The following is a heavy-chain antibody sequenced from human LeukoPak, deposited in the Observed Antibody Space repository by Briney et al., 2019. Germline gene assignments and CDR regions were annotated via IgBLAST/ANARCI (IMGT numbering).Heavy chain of an antibody. Sequence: PGGSLRLSCAASGFTFSSYSMNWVRQAPGKGLEWVSSISSSSSYIYYADSVKGRFTISRDNAKNSLYLQMNSLRAEDTAVYYCARDGYYDSSGYYYDDAFDIWGQGTMVTVSS. CDR3: ARDGYYDSSGYYYDDAFDI. CDR1: GFTFSSYS. V-gene: IGHV3-21*01. J-gene: IGHJ3*02. CDR2: ISSSSSYI. D-gene: IGHD3-22*01.